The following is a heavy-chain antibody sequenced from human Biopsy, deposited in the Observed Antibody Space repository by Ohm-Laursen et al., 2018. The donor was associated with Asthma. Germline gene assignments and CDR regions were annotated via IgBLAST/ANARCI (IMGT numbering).Heavy chain of an antibody. D-gene: IGHD6-19*01. CDR3: ARCQVGYSSGWSLLLKKIYYSGMDV. Sequence: GASVKVSCNAPGGTFSNFAISWVRQAPGQGLEWLGGIMTVFGTTNYARKFQGRVTITADESTSTAYMEVTSLRSEDTAIYYCARCQVGYSSGWSLLLKKIYYSGMDVWGQGAAVTVSS. CDR1: GGTFSNFA. V-gene: IGHV1-69*13. CDR2: IMTVFGTT. J-gene: IGHJ6*02.